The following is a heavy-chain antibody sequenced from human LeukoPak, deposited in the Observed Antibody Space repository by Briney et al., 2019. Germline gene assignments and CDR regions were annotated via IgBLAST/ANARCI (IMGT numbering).Heavy chain of an antibody. D-gene: IGHD6-19*01. CDR1: GDSISSGRHY. J-gene: IGHJ4*02. Sequence: PSETLSLTCTVSGDSISSGRHYWGWIRQPPGKGLEWIGSMHYSGTTHYNASLKSRVIISIDTSKNQFSLKVGSVTAADTAVYYCARYRIVVTGENFDFWGQGILVTVSS. V-gene: IGHV4-39*07. CDR2: MHYSGTT. CDR3: ARYRIVVTGENFDF.